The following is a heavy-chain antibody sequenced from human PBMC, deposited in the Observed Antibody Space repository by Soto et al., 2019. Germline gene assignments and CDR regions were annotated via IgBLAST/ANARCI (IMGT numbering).Heavy chain of an antibody. V-gene: IGHV4-39*01. CDR3: ARGEGGVRYFDWLSYPHYYYGMDV. CDR1: SHSIISRIYY. D-gene: IGHD3-9*01. Sequence: SETLSLTCTLHSHSIISRIYYWGLSRQPPGKGLDWIGSIYYSGSTYYNPSLKSRVTISVDTSKNQFSLKLSSVTAADTAVYYCARGEGGVRYFDWLSYPHYYYGMDVWGQGTTVS. J-gene: IGHJ6*02. CDR2: IYYSGST.